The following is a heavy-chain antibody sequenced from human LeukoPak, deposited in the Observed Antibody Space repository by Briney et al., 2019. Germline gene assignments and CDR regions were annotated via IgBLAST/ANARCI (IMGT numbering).Heavy chain of an antibody. CDR3: ARGPGLLGIEIDY. D-gene: IGHD7-27*01. Sequence: PSETLSLTCAVYGGSFSGYYWSWIRQPPGKGLEWIGDINHSGSTNYNPSLKSRVTISVDTSKNQFSLKLSSVTAADTAVYYCARGPGLLGIEIDYWGQGTLVTVSS. CDR2: INHSGST. CDR1: GGSFSGYY. J-gene: IGHJ4*02. V-gene: IGHV4-34*01.